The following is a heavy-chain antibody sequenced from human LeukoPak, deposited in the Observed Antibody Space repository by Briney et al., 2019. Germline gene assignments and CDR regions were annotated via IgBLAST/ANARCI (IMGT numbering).Heavy chain of an antibody. CDR1: GFTSSSYN. Sequence: GVSLRLSCAASGFTSSSYNMNWVRQAPGKGLEWVSYISSSSTIYYADSVKGRFTISRDNAKNSLYLQMNSLRAEDTAVYYCARDRGYYGSDNWFDPWGQGTLVTVSS. CDR3: ARDRGYYGSDNWFDP. J-gene: IGHJ5*02. V-gene: IGHV3-48*01. CDR2: ISSSSTI. D-gene: IGHD3-10*01.